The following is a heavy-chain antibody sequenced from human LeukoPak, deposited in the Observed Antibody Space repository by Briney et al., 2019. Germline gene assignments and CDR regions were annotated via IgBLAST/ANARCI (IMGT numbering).Heavy chain of an antibody. CDR1: GGSISSSSYY. CDR3: ARELHSGSYYFDY. J-gene: IGHJ4*02. CDR2: LYHSGST. D-gene: IGHD1-26*01. Sequence: SETLSLTCTVSGGSISSSSYYWGWIRQPPGKGLEWIGSLYHSGSTYYNPSLKSRVTTSVDTSKNRFSLKLTSVTAADTAVYYCARELHSGSYYFDYWGQGTLVTVSS. V-gene: IGHV4-39*07.